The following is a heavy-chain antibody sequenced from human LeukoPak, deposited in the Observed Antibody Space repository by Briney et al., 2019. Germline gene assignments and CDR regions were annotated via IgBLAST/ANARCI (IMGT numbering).Heavy chain of an antibody. Sequence: GGSLRLSCAASGFTFSGYDFHWVRQATGRGLEWVSAIGTVGDTHYLDSVKGRFTISRENAKNSLYLQMNSLRADDTAVYFCARDWSSRTVDYWGQGTLVTVSS. CDR3: ARDWSSRTVDY. CDR1: GFTFSGYD. V-gene: IGHV3-13*04. CDR2: IGTVGDT. D-gene: IGHD1-14*01. J-gene: IGHJ4*02.